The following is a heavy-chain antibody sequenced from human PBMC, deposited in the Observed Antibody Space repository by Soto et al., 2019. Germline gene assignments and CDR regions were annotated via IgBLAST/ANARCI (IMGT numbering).Heavy chain of an antibody. Sequence: QVQLVQSGAEVKKPGSSVKVSCKASGGTFSSYTISWVRQAPGQGLEWMGRIIPILGIANYAQKFQGRVTITADKSASAAYMELSSLRCEDTAVYYCARRSSRYCSGGRCTTFDYWGHGTLVTVSS. J-gene: IGHJ4*01. CDR2: IIPILGIA. V-gene: IGHV1-69*02. CDR1: GGTFSSYT. D-gene: IGHD2-15*01. CDR3: ARRSSRYCSGGRCTTFDY.